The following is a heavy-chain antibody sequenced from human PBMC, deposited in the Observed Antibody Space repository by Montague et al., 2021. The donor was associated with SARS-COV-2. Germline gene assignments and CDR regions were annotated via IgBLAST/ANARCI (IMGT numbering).Heavy chain of an antibody. CDR3: ARALIMITFGGVIAHWFDP. CDR2: IYYSGST. CDR1: GGSISSSSYY. V-gene: IGHV4-39*07. D-gene: IGHD3-16*02. J-gene: IGHJ5*02. Sequence: SETLSLTCTVSGGSISSSSYYWGWIRQPPGKGLEWIGSIYYSGSTYYNPSLKSRVTISVVTSKNQFSLKLSSVTAADTAVYYCARALIMITFGGVIAHWFDPWGQGTLVTVSS.